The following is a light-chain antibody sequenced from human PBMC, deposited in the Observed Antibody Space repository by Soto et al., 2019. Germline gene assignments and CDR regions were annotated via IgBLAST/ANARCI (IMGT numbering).Light chain of an antibody. Sequence: QSVLTQPASVSGSPGQSITISCTGTSSDVGGYNDVSWYQQHPGKAPKLMIYDVSNRPSGVSNRFSGSKSGTSASLAISGLQAEDEADYYCQSYDSSLSGYVFGTGTKVTVL. V-gene: IGLV2-14*01. CDR2: DVS. CDR1: SSDVGGYND. CDR3: QSYDSSLSGYV. J-gene: IGLJ1*01.